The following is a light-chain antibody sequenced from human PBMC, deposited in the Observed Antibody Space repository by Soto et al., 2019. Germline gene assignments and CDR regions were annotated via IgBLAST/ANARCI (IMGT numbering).Light chain of an antibody. CDR3: QSFDTSLSGFVV. V-gene: IGLV1-40*01. CDR1: SSNIGAGCD. CDR2: DNN. J-gene: IGLJ2*01. Sequence: QSVLTQPPSMSGAPGQRVTISCTGSSSNIGAGCDVHWYHQHPGTAPKLLIFDNNNRPSGVPDRFSGSKSDTSASLAITGLQAEDEADYYCQSFDTSLSGFVVFGGGTKLTVL.